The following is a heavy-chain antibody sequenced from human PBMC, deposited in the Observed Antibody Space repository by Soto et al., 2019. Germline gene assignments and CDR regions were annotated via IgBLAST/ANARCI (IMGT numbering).Heavy chain of an antibody. CDR1: GYTFTSYG. Sequence: QVQLVQSGAEVKKPGASVKVSCKASGYTFTSYGISWVRQAPGQGLEWMGWINAYTGNTIYAQKLQGRVTITTDTSTSTAYMELRSLRSDGTAVFYCARDPVAGTYFDYWGQGTLVTVSS. D-gene: IGHD6-19*01. J-gene: IGHJ4*02. CDR3: ARDPVAGTYFDY. CDR2: INAYTGNT. V-gene: IGHV1-18*01.